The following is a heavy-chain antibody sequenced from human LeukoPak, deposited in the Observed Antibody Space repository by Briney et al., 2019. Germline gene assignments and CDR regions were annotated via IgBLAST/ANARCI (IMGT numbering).Heavy chain of an antibody. CDR3: ARGITMVRGVIYPYFDY. CDR2: INHSGST. J-gene: IGHJ4*02. D-gene: IGHD3-10*01. CDR1: GGSISSSSYY. V-gene: IGHV4-39*07. Sequence: SETLSLTCTVSGGSISSSSYYWGWIRQPPGKGLEWIGEINHSGSTNYNPSLKSRVTISVDTSKNQFSLKLSSVTAADTAVYYCARGITMVRGVIYPYFDYWGQGTLVTVSS.